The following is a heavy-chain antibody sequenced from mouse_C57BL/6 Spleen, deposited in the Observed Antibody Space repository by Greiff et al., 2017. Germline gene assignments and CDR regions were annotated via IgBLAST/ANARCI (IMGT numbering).Heavy chain of an antibody. J-gene: IGHJ2*01. CDR3: ARYYYGSRAYFDY. D-gene: IGHD1-1*01. V-gene: IGHV1-82*01. CDR2: IYPGDGDT. Sequence: VQLVESGPELVKPGASVKISCKASGYAFSSSWMNWVKQRPGKGLEWIGRIYPGDGDTNYNGKFKGKATLTADKSSSTAYMQLSSLTSEDSAVYFCARYYYGSRAYFDYWGQGTTLTVSS. CDR1: GYAFSSSW.